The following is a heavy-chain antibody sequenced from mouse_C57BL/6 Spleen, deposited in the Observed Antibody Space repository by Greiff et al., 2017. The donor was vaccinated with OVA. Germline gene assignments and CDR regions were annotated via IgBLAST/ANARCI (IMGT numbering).Heavy chain of an antibody. CDR3: TAPFAY. Sequence: VQLKDSGGGLVQPGGSMKLSCVASGFTFSNYWMNWVRQSPEKGLEWVAQIRLKSDNYATHYAESVKGRFTISRDDSKSSVYLQMNNLRAEDTGIYYCTAPFAYWGQGTLVTVSA. CDR2: IRLKSDNYAT. CDR1: GFTFSNYW. J-gene: IGHJ3*01. V-gene: IGHV6-3*01.